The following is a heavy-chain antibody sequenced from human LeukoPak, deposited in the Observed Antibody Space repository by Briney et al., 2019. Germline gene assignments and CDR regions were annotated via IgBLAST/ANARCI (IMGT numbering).Heavy chain of an antibody. V-gene: IGHV1-8*01. CDR2: MNPNSGNT. D-gene: IGHD5-24*01. Sequence: VASVKVSCKASGYTFTSYDINGVRQATGQGREWMGWMNPNSGNTGYAQKFQGRVTMTRNTSISTAYMELSSLRSEDTAVYYCAIGGRWLQFDYWGQGTLVTVSS. J-gene: IGHJ4*02. CDR3: AIGGRWLQFDY. CDR1: GYTFTSYD.